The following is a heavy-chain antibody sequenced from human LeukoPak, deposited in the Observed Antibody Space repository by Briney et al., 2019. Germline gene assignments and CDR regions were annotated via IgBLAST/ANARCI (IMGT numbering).Heavy chain of an antibody. CDR1: GFTLSSYS. CDR2: ISSSSSYK. Sequence: GGSLRLSCVASGFTLSSYSMNWVRQAPGKGLEWVSSISSSSSYKYYADSLKGRFTISRDNAKNSLFLQMNSLRAEDTAVYYCAREPKQWLVPIDFWGQGTLVTVSS. CDR3: AREPKQWLVPIDF. J-gene: IGHJ4*02. V-gene: IGHV3-21*01. D-gene: IGHD6-19*01.